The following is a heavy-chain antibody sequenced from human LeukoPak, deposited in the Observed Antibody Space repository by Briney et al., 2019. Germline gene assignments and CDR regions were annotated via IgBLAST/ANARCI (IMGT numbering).Heavy chain of an antibody. J-gene: IGHJ4*02. CDR3: ANEGGVAGLPDY. CDR2: IKQDGSEK. CDR1: GFTFSRHW. D-gene: IGHD6-19*01. V-gene: IGHV3-7*01. Sequence: GGSLRLSFAASGFTFSRHWMSWVRQAPGKGLEWVANIKQDGSEKYYVDSVKGRFTVSRDNAKNSLYLQINSLRAEDTAVYYCANEGGVAGLPDYWGQGTLVTVSS.